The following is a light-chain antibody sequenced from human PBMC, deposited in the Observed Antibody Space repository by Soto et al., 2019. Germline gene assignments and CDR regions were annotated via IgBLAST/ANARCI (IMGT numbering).Light chain of an antibody. CDR1: SSNIGSKT. J-gene: IGLJ3*02. Sequence: QSVLTQPPSASGTPGQRVTISCSGSSSNIGSKTVNWYRQLPGTAPKVVIYSNNQRPSGVPDRFSGSKSGTSASLAISGLQSEDEADYYCAVWDDSLNGLVFGGGTKVTVL. CDR2: SNN. CDR3: AVWDDSLNGLV. V-gene: IGLV1-44*01.